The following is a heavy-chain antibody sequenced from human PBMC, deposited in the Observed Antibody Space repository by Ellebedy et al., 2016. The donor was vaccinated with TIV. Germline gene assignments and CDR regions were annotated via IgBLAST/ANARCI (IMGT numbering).Heavy chain of an antibody. J-gene: IGHJ5*02. CDR2: IYYSGST. CDR1: GGSISSSSYY. V-gene: IGHV4-39*01. D-gene: IGHD6-13*01. Sequence: MPSETLSLTCTVSGGSISSSSYYWGWIRQPPGKGLEWIGSIYYSGSTYYNQSLKSRVPISVDTSKNQFSLKLSSVTAAATAVYYCARHQKGSSWYGCWFDPWGQGTLVTVSS. CDR3: ARHQKGSSWYGCWFDP.